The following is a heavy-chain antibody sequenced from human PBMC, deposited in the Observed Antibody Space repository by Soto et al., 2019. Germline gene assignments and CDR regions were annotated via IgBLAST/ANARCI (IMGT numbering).Heavy chain of an antibody. J-gene: IGHJ6*01. CDR2: ISAYNGNT. CDR3: ARDLIAVAGTREYYYYGMDV. V-gene: IGHV1-18*01. Sequence: QVQLVQSGAEVKKPGASVKVSCKASGYTFTSYGISWVRQAPGQGLEWMGWISAYNGNTNYAQKLQGRVTMTTDTSSSRAYMELRSVGSDDTAVYYCARDLIAVAGTREYYYYGMDVWGQGTTVTVSS. D-gene: IGHD6-19*01. CDR1: GYTFTSYG.